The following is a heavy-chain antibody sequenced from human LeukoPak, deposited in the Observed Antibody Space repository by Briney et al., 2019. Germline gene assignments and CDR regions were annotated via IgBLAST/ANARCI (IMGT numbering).Heavy chain of an antibody. CDR3: ERRGAALQNDY. CDR1: GFTVSSNY. J-gene: IGHJ4*02. Sequence: PGGSLRLSCAASGFTVSSNYMSWVRQAPGKGLEWVSVIYSGGSTYYADSVKGRFTISRDNSKNTLYLQMNSLRAEDTAVYYCERRGAALQNDYWGQGTLVTVSS. CDR2: IYSGGST. V-gene: IGHV3-66*02. D-gene: IGHD3-10*01.